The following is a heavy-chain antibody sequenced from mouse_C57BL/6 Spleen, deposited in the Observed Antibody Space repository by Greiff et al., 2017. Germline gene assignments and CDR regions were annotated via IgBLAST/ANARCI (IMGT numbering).Heavy chain of an antibody. J-gene: IGHJ2*01. D-gene: IGHD4-1*01. Sequence: QVQLQQSGAELARPGASVKLSCKASGYTFTSYGISWVKQRTGQGLEWIGEIYPRSGNTYYNEKFKGKATLTADKSSSTAYMELRSLTSEDSAVYFCARGELGPYYFDYWGQGTTLTVSS. CDR3: ARGELGPYYFDY. V-gene: IGHV1-81*01. CDR1: GYTFTSYG. CDR2: IYPRSGNT.